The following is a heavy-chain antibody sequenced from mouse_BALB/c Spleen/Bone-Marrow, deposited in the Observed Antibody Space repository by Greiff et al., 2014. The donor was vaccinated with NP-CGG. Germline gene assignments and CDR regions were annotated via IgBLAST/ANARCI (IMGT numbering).Heavy chain of an antibody. CDR3: ARIWAYYAMDY. CDR2: INSNGGST. Sequence: EVKVEESGGGLVQPGGSLKLSCAASGFTFSSYGMSWVRQTPDKRLELVATINSNGGSTYYPDSVKGLFTISRDNAKNTLYLQMSSLKSEDTAMYYCARIWAYYAMDYWGQGTSVTVSS. V-gene: IGHV5-6-3*01. CDR1: GFTFSSYG. D-gene: IGHD4-1*01. J-gene: IGHJ4*01.